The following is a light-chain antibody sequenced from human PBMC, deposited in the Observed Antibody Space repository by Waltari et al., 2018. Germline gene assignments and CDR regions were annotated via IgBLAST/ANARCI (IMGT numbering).Light chain of an antibody. J-gene: IGKJ1*01. Sequence: EIVMTQSPATLSVSPGESATLSRRASQMVSSNLAWYQQKPGQAPRLLIYGASTRATGIPARFSGSGSGTEFTLTISSMQSEDFAVYYCQQYNNWPPWTFGQGTKVEIK. CDR1: QMVSSN. CDR2: GAS. V-gene: IGKV3-15*01. CDR3: QQYNNWPPWT.